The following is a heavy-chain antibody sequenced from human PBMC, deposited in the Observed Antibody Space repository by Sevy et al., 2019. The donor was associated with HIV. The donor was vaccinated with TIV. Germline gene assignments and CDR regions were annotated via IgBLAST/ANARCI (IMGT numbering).Heavy chain of an antibody. CDR1: GFKFSTYS. Sequence: GGSLRLSCAASGFKFSTYSMNWVRQAPGKGLEWVSYINRDGSDTYYADSVKGRFTISRDNARDSLFLQMNSLRADDTAVYFCARELGYFNIYYMDVWGKGTTVTVSS. V-gene: IGHV3-48*01. J-gene: IGHJ6*03. CDR3: ARELGYFNIYYMDV. CDR2: INRDGSDT. D-gene: IGHD5-18*01.